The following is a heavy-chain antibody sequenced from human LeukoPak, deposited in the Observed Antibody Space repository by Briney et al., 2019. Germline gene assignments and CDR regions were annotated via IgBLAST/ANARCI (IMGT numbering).Heavy chain of an antibody. Sequence: GGTLRLSCAASGFTFSSYGMSWVRQAPGKGLEWVSAISGSGGSTYYADSVKGRFTISRDNSKNTLYLQMNSLRAEDTAVYYCARRQPYGSGSYYSRYYYYYMDVWGKGTTVTISS. V-gene: IGHV3-23*01. J-gene: IGHJ6*03. CDR1: GFTFSSYG. CDR2: ISGSGGST. D-gene: IGHD3-10*01. CDR3: ARRQPYGSGSYYSRYYYYYMDV.